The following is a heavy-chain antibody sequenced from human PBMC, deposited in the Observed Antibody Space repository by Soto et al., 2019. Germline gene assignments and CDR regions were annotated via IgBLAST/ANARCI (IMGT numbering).Heavy chain of an antibody. D-gene: IGHD3-3*01. CDR1: GGTFSSYA. J-gene: IGHJ6*02. Sequence: QVQLVQSGAEVKKPGSSVKVSCKASGGTFSSYAISWVRQAPGQGLEWMGGIIPIFGTANYAQKFQGRVTVYADESTSTGYMELSSLRSEDTAVDYFGGDGSFKYFDFWGGYYMSGFYYYYYGMDVWGQGATVTVSS. CDR3: GGDGSFKYFDFWGGYYMSGFYYYYYGMDV. CDR2: IIPIFGTA. V-gene: IGHV1-69*01.